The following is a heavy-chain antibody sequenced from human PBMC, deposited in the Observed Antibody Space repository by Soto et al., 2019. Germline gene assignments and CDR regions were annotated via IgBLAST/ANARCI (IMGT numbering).Heavy chain of an antibody. V-gene: IGHV3-33*01. J-gene: IGHJ6*02. CDR3: ARDDEYSGNGMDV. D-gene: IGHD3-10*01. CDR2: ILNDGSNR. CDR1: GFTFSNYG. Sequence: QVQLVESGGGVVQPGRSLTLSCAASGFTFSNYGMHWVRQAPGKGLEWVAVILNDGSNRYHADSVKDRFTISRDNSKNTLSLQRNSLRAEDTAVYYCARDDEYSGNGMDVWGQGTTVTVS.